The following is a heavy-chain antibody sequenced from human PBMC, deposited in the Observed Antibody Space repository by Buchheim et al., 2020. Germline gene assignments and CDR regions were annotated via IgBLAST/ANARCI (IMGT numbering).Heavy chain of an antibody. CDR1: GGSFSGYY. CDR3: ARGTRSGGSYLIDY. Sequence: QVQLQQWGAGLLKPSETLSLTCAVYGGSFSGYYWSWIRQPPGKGLEWIGEINHSGSTNYNPSLKSRVTISVDTAKNQFSLKLSSVTAADTAVYYCARGTRSGGSYLIDYWGQGTL. D-gene: IGHD1-26*01. CDR2: INHSGST. J-gene: IGHJ4*02. V-gene: IGHV4-34*01.